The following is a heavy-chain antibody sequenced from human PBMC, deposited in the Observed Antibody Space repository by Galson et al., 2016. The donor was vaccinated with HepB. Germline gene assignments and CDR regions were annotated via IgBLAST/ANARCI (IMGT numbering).Heavy chain of an antibody. CDR1: GGSINSGSFY. CDR3: ARVISERSWYPPQHPYHGMDV. Sequence: TLSLTCTVSGGSINSGSFYWSWIRQPAGKGLEWIGRVYTSGNTDYNPSPKSPVTMSVDTSKNQFSLRLTSVTAADTAVYYCARVISERSWYPPQHPYHGMDVWGKGTTVTVSS. J-gene: IGHJ6*04. CDR2: VYTSGNT. V-gene: IGHV4-61*02. D-gene: IGHD6-13*01.